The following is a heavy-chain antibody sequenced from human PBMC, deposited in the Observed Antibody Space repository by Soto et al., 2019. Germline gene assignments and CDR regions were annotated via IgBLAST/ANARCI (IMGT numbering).Heavy chain of an antibody. CDR1: GFTFSSYG. CDR2: IWYDGSNK. D-gene: IGHD3-3*01. Sequence: QVQLVESGGGVVQPGRSLRLSCAASGFTFSSYGMHWVRQAPGKGLEWVAVIWYDGSNKYYADSVKGRFIISRDNSKNTLYLQMNSLRAEDTAVYYCARDGLEWFFSLGRWFDPWGQGTLVTVSS. CDR3: ARDGLEWFFSLGRWFDP. V-gene: IGHV3-33*01. J-gene: IGHJ5*02.